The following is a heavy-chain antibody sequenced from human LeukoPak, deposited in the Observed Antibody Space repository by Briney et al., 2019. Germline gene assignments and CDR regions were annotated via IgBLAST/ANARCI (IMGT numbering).Heavy chain of an antibody. CDR1: GGTFSSYA. CDR3: ARRGAVTMVRGVSKYNWFDP. D-gene: IGHD3-10*01. Sequence: ASVKVSCKASGGTFSSYAISWVRQAPGQGLEWMGWISAYNGNTNYAQKLQGRVTMTTDTSTSTAYMELRSLRSDDTAVYYCARRGAVTMVRGVSKYNWFDPWGQGTLVTVSS. CDR2: ISAYNGNT. J-gene: IGHJ5*02. V-gene: IGHV1-18*01.